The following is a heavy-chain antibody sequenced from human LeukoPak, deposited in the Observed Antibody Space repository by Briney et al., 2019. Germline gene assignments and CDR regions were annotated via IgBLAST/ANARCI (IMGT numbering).Heavy chain of an antibody. V-gene: IGHV1-3*01. CDR1: GYTFTSYA. D-gene: IGHD6-6*01. CDR2: INAGNGNT. CDR3: AREMVAARVYYYYGMDV. J-gene: IGHJ6*02. Sequence: ASVKVSCKAAGYTFTSYAMHWVRQAPGQRLEWMGWINAGNGNTKYSQKFQGRVNITRDTSASTAYMELSSLRSEDTAVYYCAREMVAARVYYYYGMDVWGQGTTVTVSS.